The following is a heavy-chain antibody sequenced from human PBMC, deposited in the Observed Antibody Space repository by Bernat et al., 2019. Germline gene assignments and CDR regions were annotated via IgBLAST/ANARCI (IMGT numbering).Heavy chain of an antibody. D-gene: IGHD3-16*01. CDR1: GFTVGDNY. CDR2: IYSGGST. CDR3: EGGEGEGGPFDF. J-gene: IGHJ4*02. V-gene: IGHV3-66*01. Sequence: EVQLVVSGGGLVQPGGSLRLSCAVSGFTVGDNYMNWVRQATGKGLEWVSVIYSGGSTYYADSVKGRFTISRENSLNTVYLQMSSLRAEDTAVYYCEGGEGEGGPFDFWGQGALVTVSS.